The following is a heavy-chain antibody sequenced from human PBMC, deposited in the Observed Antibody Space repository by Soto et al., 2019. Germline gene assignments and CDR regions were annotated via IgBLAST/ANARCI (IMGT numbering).Heavy chain of an antibody. CDR1: GFTFSSYG. Sequence: QVQLVESGGGVVQPGRSLRLSCAASGFTFSSYGMHWVRQAPGKGLEWVAVISYDGSNKYYADSVKGRFTISRDNSKNTLYLQMNSLRAEDTAVYYCAKLSGSDGFGYWGQGTLVTVSS. CDR2: ISYDGSNK. V-gene: IGHV3-30*18. CDR3: AKLSGSDGFGY. D-gene: IGHD3-10*01. J-gene: IGHJ4*02.